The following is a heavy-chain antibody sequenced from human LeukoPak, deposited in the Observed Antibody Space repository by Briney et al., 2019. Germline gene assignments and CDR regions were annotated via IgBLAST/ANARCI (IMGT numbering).Heavy chain of an antibody. CDR1: GFTFTNYA. Sequence: GGSLRLSCAASGFTFTNYAMRWVRQAPGKGLEWVSTVNPGGSGTYYADSVKGRFTVSRDNSENMVYLQMNSLRPEDTALYYCAKGESQPKYYFDYWGQGALVTVSS. CDR2: VNPGGSGT. CDR3: AKGESQPKYYFDY. J-gene: IGHJ4*02. V-gene: IGHV3-23*01. D-gene: IGHD3-16*01.